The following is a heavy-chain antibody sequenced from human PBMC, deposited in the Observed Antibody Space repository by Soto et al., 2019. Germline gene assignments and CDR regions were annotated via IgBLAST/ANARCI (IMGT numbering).Heavy chain of an antibody. D-gene: IGHD2-21*02. CDR1: GFTFSSYS. CDR2: ISSSSSTI. Sequence: EVQLVESGGGLVQPGGSLRLSCAASGFTFSSYSMNWVRQAPGKGLEWVSYISSSSSTIYYADSVKGRFTISRDNAKNSLYLQMNSLRDEDTAVYYCAVPLLDANCGGDCSVLDYWGQGTLVTVSS. J-gene: IGHJ4*02. CDR3: AVPLLDANCGGDCSVLDY. V-gene: IGHV3-48*02.